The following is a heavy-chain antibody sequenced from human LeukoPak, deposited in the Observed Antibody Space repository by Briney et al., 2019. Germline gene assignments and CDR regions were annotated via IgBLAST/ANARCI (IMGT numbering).Heavy chain of an antibody. CDR1: GYTFTSYD. CDR3: ARSQRIVVVAAKRYYFDY. V-gene: IGHV1-8*01. CDR2: MNPNSGNT. Sequence: ASVKVSCKASGYTFTSYDINWVRQATGQGLEWMGWMNPNSGNTGYAQKFQGRVTMTRNTSISTAYMELSSLRSEDTAVYYCARSQRIVVVAAKRYYFDYWCQGTLVTVSS. D-gene: IGHD2-15*01. J-gene: IGHJ4*02.